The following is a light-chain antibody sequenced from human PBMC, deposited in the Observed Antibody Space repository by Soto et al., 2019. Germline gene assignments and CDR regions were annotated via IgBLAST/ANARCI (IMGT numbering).Light chain of an antibody. V-gene: IGKV1-39*01. CDR2: AAS. CDR1: QSISSY. Sequence: DIQMTQSPSSLSASVGDRVTITCRASQSISSYLNWYQQKPVKAPKLLIYAASSLQSGVPSRFSGSGSGTDFTLTSSSLQPEDFATYYCQQSYSTLFTFGQGTRLEIK. CDR3: QQSYSTLFT. J-gene: IGKJ5*01.